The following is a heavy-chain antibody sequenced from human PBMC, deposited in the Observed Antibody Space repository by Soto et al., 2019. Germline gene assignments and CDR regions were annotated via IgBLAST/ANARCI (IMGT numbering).Heavy chain of an antibody. CDR1: GYSFTSYW. Sequence: LGESLKISCKGSGYSFTSYWIGWVRQMPGKGLEWMGIIYPGDSDTRYSPSFQGQVTISADKSISTAYPQWSSLKASDTAMYYCARTSYSSSWFGGFDPWGQGTLVTVSS. CDR3: ARTSYSSSWFGGFDP. D-gene: IGHD6-13*01. CDR2: IYPGDSDT. J-gene: IGHJ5*02. V-gene: IGHV5-51*01.